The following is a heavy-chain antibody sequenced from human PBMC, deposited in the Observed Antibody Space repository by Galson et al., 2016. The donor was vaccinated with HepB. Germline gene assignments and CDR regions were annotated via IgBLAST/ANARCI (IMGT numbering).Heavy chain of an antibody. CDR1: GFTFSNYG. D-gene: IGHD3-10*01. CDR3: PKVCYGSGSYHSNYFDY. CDR2: ISYDGSNK. Sequence: SLRLSCAASGFTFSNYGMHWVRQAPGKGLEWVAVISYDGSNKYYVDSVKGRFTISRDNSKNTLYLQMNSLRAEDTAVYYCPKVCYGSGSYHSNYFDYWGQGTLVTVSS. J-gene: IGHJ4*02. V-gene: IGHV3-30*18.